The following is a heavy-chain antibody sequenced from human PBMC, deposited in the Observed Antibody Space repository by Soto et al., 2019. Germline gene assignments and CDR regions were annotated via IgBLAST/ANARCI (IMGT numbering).Heavy chain of an antibody. Sequence: QVQLVESGGGVVQPGRSLRLSCAASGFSLSISPMHWVRQAPGKGPEWGALISYDGTNKFYADSVKGRFTISRDNSKSTLYLQVDSLRPEDAAVYYCARDPKTSGGQHWAFNYFDSWGQGTLVTVSS. CDR3: ARDPKTSGGQHWAFNYFDS. CDR2: ISYDGTNK. J-gene: IGHJ4*02. D-gene: IGHD7-27*01. V-gene: IGHV3-30-3*01. CDR1: GFSLSISP.